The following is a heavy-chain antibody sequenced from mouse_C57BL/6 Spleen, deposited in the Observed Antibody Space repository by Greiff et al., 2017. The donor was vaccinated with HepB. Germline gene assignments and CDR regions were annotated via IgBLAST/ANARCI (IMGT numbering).Heavy chain of an antibody. J-gene: IGHJ4*01. Sequence: QVQLQQPGAELVKPGASVKMSCKASGYTFTSHWITWVKQRPGQGLEWIGDIYPGSGSTNYNEKFKSKATLTVDTSSSTAYMQLSSLTSEDSAVYYCARDRELGSYAMDYWGQGTSVTVSS. CDR3: ARDRELGSYAMDY. CDR1: GYTFTSHW. CDR2: IYPGSGST. V-gene: IGHV1-55*01. D-gene: IGHD4-1*01.